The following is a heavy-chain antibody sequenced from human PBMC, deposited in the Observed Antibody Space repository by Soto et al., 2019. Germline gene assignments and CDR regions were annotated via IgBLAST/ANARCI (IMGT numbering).Heavy chain of an antibody. CDR2: IFPLTDIP. Sequence: QVQLVQSGTEVKKPGSSVKVSCKASGGTFRHYPINWVRQAPGQGLEWMGSIFPLTDIPDYAQNFQARLTISADKSTSTAYMELSSLTSADTAMYFCARSPLVVLNYFESWGPGTLVTVSS. J-gene: IGHJ4*02. CDR1: GGTFRHYP. V-gene: IGHV1-69*02. CDR3: ARSPLVVLNYFES.